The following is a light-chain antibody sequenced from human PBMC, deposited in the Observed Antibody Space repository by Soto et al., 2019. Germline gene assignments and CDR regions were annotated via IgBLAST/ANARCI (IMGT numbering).Light chain of an antibody. Sequence: EIVLTQSPGTLSLSPGERATLSCRASQSVSSNYLAWYQRKPGQAPRLLIYGASSRATDIPRRFSGSGSGTDFTLTITRLEPEDFAVYYCQQDGSSPPTFGLGTKVEFK. V-gene: IGKV3-20*01. CDR1: QSVSSNY. CDR2: GAS. J-gene: IGKJ1*01. CDR3: QQDGSSPPT.